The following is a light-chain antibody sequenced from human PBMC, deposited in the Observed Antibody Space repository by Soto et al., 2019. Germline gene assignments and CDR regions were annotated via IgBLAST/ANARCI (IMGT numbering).Light chain of an antibody. CDR2: DNY. J-gene: IGLJ3*02. CDR1: NANIGSNS. Sequence: QSVLTQPPSASAAPGQRVTISCSGSNANIGSNSVAWYQQVPGSAPKLLIYDNYHRPSGIPDRFSGSKSGTSATLAITGLQTGDEADYYCGTWDGSMSGGGVFGGGTKVTVL. V-gene: IGLV1-51*01. CDR3: GTWDGSMSGGGV.